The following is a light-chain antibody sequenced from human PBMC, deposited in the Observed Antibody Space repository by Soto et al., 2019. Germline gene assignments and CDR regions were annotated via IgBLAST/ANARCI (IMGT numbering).Light chain of an antibody. J-gene: IGKJ3*01. Sequence: DIQMTQSPSSLSASVGDRVTITCRASQGINNYVAWYQQKPGKAPKLLLYAASTLQSGVPSRFSGSGSGTAFTLTSSSLQPEAVATSCQKYNSVPLFGPGTKVEIK. CDR3: QKYNSVPL. CDR1: QGINNY. CDR2: AAS. V-gene: IGKV1-27*01.